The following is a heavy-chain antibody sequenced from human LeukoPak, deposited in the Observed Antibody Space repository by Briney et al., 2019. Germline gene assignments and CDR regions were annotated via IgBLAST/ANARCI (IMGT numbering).Heavy chain of an antibody. CDR2: INPSGGST. CDR3: ARYSGSYGAFDI. D-gene: IGHD1-26*01. V-gene: IGHV1-46*01. J-gene: IGHJ3*02. Sequence: SVNVSCKASGYTFTSYYMHWVRQAPGQGLEWMGIINPSGGSTSYAQKFQGRVTMTRDTSTRTVYMELSSLRTEDTAVYYCARYSGSYGAFDIWGQGTMVTVSS. CDR1: GYTFTSYY.